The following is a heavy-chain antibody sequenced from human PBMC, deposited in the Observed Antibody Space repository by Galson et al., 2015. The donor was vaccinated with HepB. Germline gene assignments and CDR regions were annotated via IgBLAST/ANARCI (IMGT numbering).Heavy chain of an antibody. D-gene: IGHD1-26*01. Sequence: SLRLSCAASGFTFSDYGVHWVRQAPGKGLEWVAVISYDGGNKWYADSVKGRFTVSRDNSKNTLYLQINSLISEDTAVYYCARDRHSGSYTLAGEYWGQGTLVTVSS. V-gene: IGHV3-30*03. CDR3: ARDRHSGSYTLAGEY. CDR1: GFTFSDYG. J-gene: IGHJ4*02. CDR2: ISYDGGNK.